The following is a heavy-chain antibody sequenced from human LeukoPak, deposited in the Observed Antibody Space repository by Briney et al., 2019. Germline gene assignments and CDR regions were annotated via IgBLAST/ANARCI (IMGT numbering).Heavy chain of an antibody. D-gene: IGHD5-18*01. CDR3: AGAGYSYGYYGMDV. CDR1: GYTFTSYG. CDR2: ITAYNDNT. J-gene: IGHJ6*02. Sequence: ASVKVSCKASGYTFTSYGISWVRQAPGQGLEWMGWITAYNDNTNYAQKLQGRVTMTTDTSTSTAYMELRSLRSDDTAVYYCAGAGYSYGYYGMDVWGQGTTVTVSS. V-gene: IGHV1-18*01.